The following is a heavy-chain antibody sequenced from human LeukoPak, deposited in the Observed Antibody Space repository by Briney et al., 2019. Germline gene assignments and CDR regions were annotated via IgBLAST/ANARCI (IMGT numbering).Heavy chain of an antibody. CDR1: GGSISSSSYY. CDR3: ASTGDSSGYYPNYFDY. V-gene: IGHV4-39*01. Sequence: KPSETLSLTCTVSGGSISSSSYYWGWIRQPPGKGLEWIVSIYYSGSTYYNPSLKSRVTISVDTSKNQFSLKLSSVTAADTAVYYCASTGDSSGYYPNYFDYWGQGTLVTVSS. CDR2: IYYSGST. J-gene: IGHJ4*02. D-gene: IGHD3-22*01.